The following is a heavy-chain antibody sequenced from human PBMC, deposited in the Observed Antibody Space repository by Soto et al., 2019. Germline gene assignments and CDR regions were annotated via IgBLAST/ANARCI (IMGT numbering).Heavy chain of an antibody. Sequence: SETLSLTCTVSGGSISSYYWSWIRQPPGKGLEWIGYIYYSGSTNYSPSLKSRVTISVDPSKNQFSLKLSSVTAADTAVYYCARERYYGMDVWGQGTTVTLSS. CDR3: ARERYYGMDV. V-gene: IGHV4-59*01. J-gene: IGHJ6*02. CDR2: IYYSGST. CDR1: GGSISSYY.